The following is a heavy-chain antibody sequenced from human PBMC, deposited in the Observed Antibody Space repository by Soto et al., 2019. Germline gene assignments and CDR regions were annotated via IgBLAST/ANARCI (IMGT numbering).Heavy chain of an antibody. D-gene: IGHD1-26*01. CDR3: ARGVGANYYMDV. CDR1: GYTFTSYD. CDR2: MNPNSGNT. Sequence: ASVKVSCKASGYTFTSYDINWVRQATGQGLEWMGWMNPNSGNTGYAQKFQGRVTMTRNTSISTAYMELSSLRSEDTAVYYCARGVGANYYMDVWGKGTTVTVSS. V-gene: IGHV1-8*01. J-gene: IGHJ6*03.